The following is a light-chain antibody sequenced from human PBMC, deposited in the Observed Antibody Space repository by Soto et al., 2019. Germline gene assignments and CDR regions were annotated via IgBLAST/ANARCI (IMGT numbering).Light chain of an antibody. J-gene: IGKJ4*01. CDR2: GAS. V-gene: IGKV1D-12*01. CDR1: QGIAGW. CDR3: QQPNSFPLT. Sequence: IHLTQSPSSVSASVGDRVTITCRASQGIAGWLAWYQQKPGKAPKLLISGASTLQSGVPSRFSGSGSGTDFTLTISSVQPEDFATYYCQQPNSFPLTFGGGTKVEIK.